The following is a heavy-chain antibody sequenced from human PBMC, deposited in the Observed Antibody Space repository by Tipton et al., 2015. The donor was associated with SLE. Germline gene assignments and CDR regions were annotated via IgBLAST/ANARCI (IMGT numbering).Heavy chain of an antibody. V-gene: IGHV3-64*02. CDR3: ARGFKSLYGDSQTLDH. CDR2: ISVNGGST. CDR1: GFTFNSYT. D-gene: IGHD4-17*01. Sequence: GSLRLSCAASGFTFNSYTMHWVRQPPGEGLEYVSAISVNGGSTYYVDSVKGRFTISRDDSKNTLYLQMGSLRPEDMAVYYCARGFKSLYGDSQTLDHWGQGTLVTVSS. J-gene: IGHJ4*02.